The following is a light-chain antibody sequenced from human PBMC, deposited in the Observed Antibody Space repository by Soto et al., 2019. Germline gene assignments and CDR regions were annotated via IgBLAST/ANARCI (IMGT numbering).Light chain of an antibody. V-gene: IGKV3-20*01. Sequence: IVLTQSPGTLSLSPGERATLSCRASQSVSSSYLAWYQQKPGQAPRLLIYGASTRATGIPGRFSGSGSGTEFTLTISSLQSEDFAVYYCQQYTSLTFGGGTKVDI. CDR2: GAS. CDR3: QQYTSLT. J-gene: IGKJ4*01. CDR1: QSVSSSY.